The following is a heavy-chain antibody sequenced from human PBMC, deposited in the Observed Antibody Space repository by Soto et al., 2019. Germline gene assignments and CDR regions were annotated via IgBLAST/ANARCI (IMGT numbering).Heavy chain of an antibody. CDR3: ARARVTGGNFDY. J-gene: IGHJ4*02. Sequence: SSETLSLTCTVSGGSISSSGYYWNWIRQHPGKGLEWIGYIYYSGSTYYNPSLKSRVIISVDTSKNQFSLKLTSVTAADTAVYYCARARVTGGNFDYWGQGTLVTVSS. CDR2: IYYSGST. V-gene: IGHV4-31*03. CDR1: GGSISSSGYY. D-gene: IGHD3-16*01.